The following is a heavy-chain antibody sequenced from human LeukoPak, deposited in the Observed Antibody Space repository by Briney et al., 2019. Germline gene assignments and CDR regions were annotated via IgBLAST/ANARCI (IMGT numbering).Heavy chain of an antibody. J-gene: IGHJ5*02. CDR2: IIPIFGTA. V-gene: IGHV1-69*13. CDR1: GGTFSSYA. D-gene: IGHD2-2*02. CDR3: ARAGCSSTSCYKRAYWFDP. Sequence: SVNVSCKASGGTFSSYAISWVRHAPGQGLEWMGGIIPIFGTANYAQKFQGRVTITADGSTSTAYMELSSLRSEDTDVYYCARAGCSSTSCYKRAYWFDPWGQGTLVTVSS.